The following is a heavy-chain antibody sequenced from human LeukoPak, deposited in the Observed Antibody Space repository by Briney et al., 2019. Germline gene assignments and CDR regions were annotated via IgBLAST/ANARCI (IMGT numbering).Heavy chain of an antibody. D-gene: IGHD6-19*01. J-gene: IGHJ4*02. V-gene: IGHV4-4*09. CDR3: ARTGIAVAGSYYFDY. Sequence: PSETLSLTCTVSGGSISSYYWSWIRQPPGKGLERIGYIYTSGSTNYNPSLKSRVTISVDTSKNQFSLKLSSVTAADTAVYYCARTGIAVAGSYYFDYWGQGTLVTVSS. CDR1: GGSISSYY. CDR2: IYTSGST.